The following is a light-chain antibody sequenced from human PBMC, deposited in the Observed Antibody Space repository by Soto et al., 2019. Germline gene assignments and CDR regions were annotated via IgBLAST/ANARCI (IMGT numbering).Light chain of an antibody. V-gene: IGLV2-11*01. CDR1: SGDVGGYNY. J-gene: IGLJ1*01. CDR3: CSHAGSYTYV. Sequence: QSALTQPRSVSGSPGQSVAISCTGTSGDVGGYNYVSWYQQHPGKAPKVMIYDVNKRPSGVPDRFSGSKSGNTASLTISGLQAEDEADYYCCSHAGSYTYVFGTGTKLTVL. CDR2: DVN.